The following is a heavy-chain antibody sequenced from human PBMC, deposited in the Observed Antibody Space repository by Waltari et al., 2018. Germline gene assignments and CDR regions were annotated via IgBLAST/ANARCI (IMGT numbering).Heavy chain of an antibody. J-gene: IGHJ6*03. CDR2: IYYSRST. CDR3: ARSSTFYYYYYMDV. Sequence: VQLQESGPGLVKHSQTLSLTCTVPGGPISSGGYYWSWIRQHPGKGLEWNGYIYYSRSTYDNPSHKSRVTISVDTSKNQFSLKLSSVTAADTAVYYCARSSTFYYYYYMDVWGKGTTVTVSS. V-gene: IGHV4-31*03. CDR1: GGPISSGGYY.